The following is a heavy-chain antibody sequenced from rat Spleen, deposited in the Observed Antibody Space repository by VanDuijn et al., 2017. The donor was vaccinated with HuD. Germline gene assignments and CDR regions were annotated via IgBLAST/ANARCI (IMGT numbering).Heavy chain of an antibody. CDR3: TRDFFDSGPYYFDY. J-gene: IGHJ2*01. Sequence: QVQLKESGPGLVQASQTLSLTCTVSGFSLRNYGVIWVRQPPGKGLEWMGVIRGNGNANYNSALKSRLSISRDTSKNQVFLKMNSLQTDDTGTYYCTRDFFDSGPYYFDYWGQGVMVTVSS. CDR2: IRGNGNA. CDR1: GFSLRNYG. V-gene: IGHV2-13*01. D-gene: IGHD4-3*01.